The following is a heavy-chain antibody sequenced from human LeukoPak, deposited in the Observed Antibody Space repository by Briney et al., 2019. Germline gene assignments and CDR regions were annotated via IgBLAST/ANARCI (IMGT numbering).Heavy chain of an antibody. CDR3: ARGGRYSRSLFDY. Sequence: PGGSLRLSCAASGFTFSSYWMTWVRQAPGKGLEWVANIKQDGSEKYYVDSVKGRFTISIDNSKNSLYLQMNSLRAEDTGVYYCARGGRYSRSLFDYWGQGTLVTVSS. V-gene: IGHV3-7*01. CDR2: IKQDGSEK. CDR1: GFTFSSYW. J-gene: IGHJ4*02. D-gene: IGHD6-13*01.